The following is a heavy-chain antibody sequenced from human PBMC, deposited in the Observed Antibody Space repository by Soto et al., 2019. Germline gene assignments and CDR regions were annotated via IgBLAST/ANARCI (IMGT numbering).Heavy chain of an antibody. Sequence: ASVKVSCKASAYTFTGYAMHWVRQAPGQRLEWMGWINAGNGNTKYSQKFQGRVTITRDTSASTAYMELSSLRSEDTAVYYCARAVAVPADFDYWGQGTLVTVSS. D-gene: IGHD6-19*01. J-gene: IGHJ4*02. CDR3: ARAVAVPADFDY. V-gene: IGHV1-3*01. CDR1: AYTFTGYA. CDR2: INAGNGNT.